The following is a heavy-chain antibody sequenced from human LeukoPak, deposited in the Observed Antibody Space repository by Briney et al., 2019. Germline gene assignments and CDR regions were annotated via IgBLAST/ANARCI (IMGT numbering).Heavy chain of an antibody. CDR3: ARAINRNPHADY. CDR2: IYHSGRT. CDR1: GDSLSSDRW. D-gene: IGHD1-14*01. Sequence: SETLSLTCAVSGDSLSSDRWWSWVRRPPGKGLEWIGEIYHSGRTNYNPSLKSRVTISVDTSKNQFSLKLSSVTAADTAVYYCARAINRNPHADYWGQGTLVTVSS. V-gene: IGHV4-4*02. J-gene: IGHJ4*02.